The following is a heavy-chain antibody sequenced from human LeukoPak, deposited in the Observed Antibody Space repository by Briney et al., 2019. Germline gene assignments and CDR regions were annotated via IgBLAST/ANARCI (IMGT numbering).Heavy chain of an antibody. V-gene: IGHV3-23*01. CDR1: GFTFSSYA. CDR3: AKKRWLATAPFDY. J-gene: IGHJ4*02. CDR2: ISGSGGST. D-gene: IGHD6-19*01. Sequence: PGRSLRLSCAASGFTFSSYAMSWVRQAPGKGLEWVSAISGSGGSTYYADSVKGRFTISRDNSKNTLYLQMNSLRAEDTAVYYCAKKRWLATAPFDYWGQGTLVTVSS.